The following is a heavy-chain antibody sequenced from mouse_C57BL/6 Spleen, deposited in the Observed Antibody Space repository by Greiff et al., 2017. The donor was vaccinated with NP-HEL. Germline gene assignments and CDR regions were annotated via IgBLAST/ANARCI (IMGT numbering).Heavy chain of an antibody. V-gene: IGHV5-6*02. J-gene: IGHJ1*03. CDR1: GFTFSSYG. CDR2: ISSGGSYT. D-gene: IGHD1-1*01. Sequence: EVMLVESGGDLVKPGGSLKLSCAASGFTFSSYGMSWVRQTPDKRLEWVATISSGGSYTYYPDSVKGRFTISRDNAKNTLYLQMSSLKSEDTAMYYCARRFTTVVATDFDVWGTGTTVTVSS. CDR3: ARRFTTVVATDFDV.